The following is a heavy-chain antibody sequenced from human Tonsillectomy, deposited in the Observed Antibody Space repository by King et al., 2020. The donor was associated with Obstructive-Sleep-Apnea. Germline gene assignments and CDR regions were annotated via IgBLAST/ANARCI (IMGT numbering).Heavy chain of an antibody. Sequence: QLQESGPGLVRPSETLSLTCTVSGVSISSISDYWGWIRQPPGKGLEWIGNRFNSGSIHYNPSLKNRVTISVDTSKNQFSLKLRSVTAADTAVYYCVRGLAVAGTAKIYDWGQGTLVSVSS. V-gene: IGHV4-39*07. CDR2: RFNSGSI. CDR1: GVSISSISDY. J-gene: IGHJ4*02. CDR3: VRGLAVAGTAKIYD. D-gene: IGHD6-19*01.